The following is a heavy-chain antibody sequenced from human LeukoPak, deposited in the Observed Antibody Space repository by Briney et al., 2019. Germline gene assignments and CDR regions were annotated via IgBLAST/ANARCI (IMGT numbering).Heavy chain of an antibody. J-gene: IGHJ6*02. CDR1: GFTFSSYS. CDR2: ISSSSSYI. D-gene: IGHD3-10*01. Sequence: GGSLRLSCAASGFTFSSYSMNWVRQAPGKGLEWVSSISSSSSYIYYADSVKGRFTISRDNAKNSLYLQMNSLRAEDTAVYYCARDILKQYYYGSGSPPDYYYGMDVWGQGTTVTVSS. V-gene: IGHV3-21*01. CDR3: ARDILKQYYYGSGSPPDYYYGMDV.